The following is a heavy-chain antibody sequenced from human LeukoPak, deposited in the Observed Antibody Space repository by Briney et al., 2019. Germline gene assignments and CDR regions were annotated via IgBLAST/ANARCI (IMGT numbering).Heavy chain of an antibody. CDR3: ARDPSGSWQWFDY. CDR2: INPNGGGT. Sequence: GASVKVSCKASGYTFTNYYIHWVRQAPGQGLEWVGVINPNGGGTGYAQQFQDRVIMTKDTSTNTVYMELISPRSEDTAVYYCARDPSGSWQWFDYWGQGSLVTVSS. CDR1: GYTFTNYY. D-gene: IGHD1-26*01. J-gene: IGHJ4*02. V-gene: IGHV1-46*01.